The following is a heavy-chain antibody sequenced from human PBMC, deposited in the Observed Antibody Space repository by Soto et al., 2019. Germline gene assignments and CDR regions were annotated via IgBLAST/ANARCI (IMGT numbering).Heavy chain of an antibody. V-gene: IGHV4-39*01. CDR1: GGSISSSSYY. CDR2: IYYSGST. J-gene: IGHJ4*02. Sequence: QLQLQESGPGLVKPSETLSLTCTVSGGSISSSSYYWGWIRQPPGKGLEWIGSIYYSGSTYYNPSLKSRVTISVDTSKSQFSLKLSSVTAADTAVYYCARHLARTGDMYYWGQGTLVTVSS. D-gene: IGHD2-21*01. CDR3: ARHLARTGDMYY.